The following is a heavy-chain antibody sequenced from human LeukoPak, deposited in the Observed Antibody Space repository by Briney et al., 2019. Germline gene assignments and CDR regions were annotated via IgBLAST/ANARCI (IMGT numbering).Heavy chain of an antibody. Sequence: GALVKVSCKASGYTFTGYYMHWVRQAPGQGLEWMGWINPNSGGTNYAQKFQGRVTMTRDTSISTAYMELSRLRSDDTAVYYCARITFGGVETDYWGQGTLVTVSS. CDR1: GYTFTGYY. CDR3: ARITFGGVETDY. CDR2: INPNSGGT. V-gene: IGHV1-2*02. J-gene: IGHJ4*02. D-gene: IGHD3-16*01.